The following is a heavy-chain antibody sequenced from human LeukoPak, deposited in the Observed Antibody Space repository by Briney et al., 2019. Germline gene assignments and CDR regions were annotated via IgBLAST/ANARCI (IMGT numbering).Heavy chain of an antibody. J-gene: IGHJ3*02. V-gene: IGHV4-61*02. D-gene: IGHD3-9*01. Sequence: PSETLSLTCTVSGGSINSGSYYWSWIRQPAGKGLDWIGRIYSSGSTNYNPSLKSRVTISVDTSKNQFSLKLSSVTAADTAVYYCARWGPGNFDWLVKGTFDMWGQGTMVTVSS. CDR3: ARWGPGNFDWLVKGTFDM. CDR1: GGSINSGSYY. CDR2: IYSSGST.